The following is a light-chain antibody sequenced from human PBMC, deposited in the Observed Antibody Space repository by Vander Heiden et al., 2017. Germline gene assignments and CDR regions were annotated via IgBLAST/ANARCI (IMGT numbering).Light chain of an antibody. CDR2: SNN. CDR3: ATWDDSLSGRV. Sequence: QSVLTQPPSASGTPGQRVTISCYGSSSNIGSNYVYWYQQLPGPAPKLLIYSNNQRPSGVPDRFSGSKSGTSASLAISGLRSEDESDYYCATWDDSLSGRVFGGGTKLTVL. V-gene: IGLV1-47*02. J-gene: IGLJ3*02. CDR1: SSNIGSNY.